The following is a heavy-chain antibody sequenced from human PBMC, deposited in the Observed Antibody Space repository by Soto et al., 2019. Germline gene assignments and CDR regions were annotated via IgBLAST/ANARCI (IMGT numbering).Heavy chain of an antibody. CDR1: GYTLTELS. CDR2: FDPEDGET. D-gene: IGHD3-22*01. J-gene: IGHJ4*02. CDR3: ATDQGYYDSSGFNY. V-gene: IGHV1-24*01. Sequence: GASVKVSCKVSGYTLTELSMHWVRQAPGKGLEWMGGFDPEDGETIYAQKFQGRVTMTEDTSTDTAYMELSSLRSEDTAVYYCATDQGYYDSSGFNYWGQGTLVTVSS.